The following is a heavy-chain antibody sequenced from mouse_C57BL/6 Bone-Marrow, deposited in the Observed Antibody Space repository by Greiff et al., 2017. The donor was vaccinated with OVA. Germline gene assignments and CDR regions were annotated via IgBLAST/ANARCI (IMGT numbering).Heavy chain of an antibody. D-gene: IGHD1-1*01. J-gene: IGHJ2*01. CDR3: ARGLQRYYFDY. Sequence: QVQLQQPGAELVMPGASVKLSCKASGYTFTSYWMHWVKQRPGQGLEWIGEIDPSDSYTNYNQKFKGKSTLTVDKSSSTAYMQLSSLTSEDSAVYYCARGLQRYYFDYWGQGTTLTVSS. CDR1: GYTFTSYW. CDR2: IDPSDSYT. V-gene: IGHV1-69*01.